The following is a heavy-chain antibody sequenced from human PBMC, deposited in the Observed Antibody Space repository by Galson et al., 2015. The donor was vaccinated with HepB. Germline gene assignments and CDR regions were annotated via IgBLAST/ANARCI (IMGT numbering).Heavy chain of an antibody. CDR1: GFTFSSHW. CDR3: ARDYPYDCSSTSCESPFDF. D-gene: IGHD2-2*01. V-gene: IGHV3-7*03. Sequence: SLRLSCAASGFTFSSHWMNWVRQAPGKGLEWVAIINQDGSEKYYVDSVKGRFTISRDNAKNSLYLQMNSLRAEDTAVYYCARDYPYDCSSTSCESPFDFWGRGTLVTVSS. CDR2: INQDGSEK. J-gene: IGHJ4*02.